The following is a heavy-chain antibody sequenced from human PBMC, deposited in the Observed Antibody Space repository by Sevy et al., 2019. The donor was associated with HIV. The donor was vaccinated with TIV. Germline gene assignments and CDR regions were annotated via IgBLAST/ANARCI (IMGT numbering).Heavy chain of an antibody. D-gene: IGHD3-9*01. V-gene: IGHV4-39*01. CDR1: GGSISSSNYY. CDR2: IYYSGSP. Sequence: SETLSLTCTVSGGSISSSNYYWGWIRQPPGKGLEWIGSIYYSGSPYYNPSLKSRVTITVDTSKNQFFLNLSSVTAPDTAVYYCAGMEVGGYDLLTGRSTGWFDPWGQGTLVTVSS. J-gene: IGHJ5*02. CDR3: AGMEVGGYDLLTGRSTGWFDP.